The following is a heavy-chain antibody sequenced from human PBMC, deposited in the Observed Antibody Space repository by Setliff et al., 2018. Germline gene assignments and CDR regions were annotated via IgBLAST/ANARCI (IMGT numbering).Heavy chain of an antibody. CDR2: IYTSGST. CDR3: AREQWLDPPGYYYMDV. CDR1: GGSISSYY. V-gene: IGHV4-4*07. J-gene: IGHJ6*03. Sequence: NPSATLSLTCTGSGGSISSYYWSWIRQPAGKGLEWIGRIYTSGSTNYNPSLKSRVTMSVDTSKNQFSLKLNSVTAADMAVYYCAREQWLDPPGYYYMDVWAKGTTVTVSS. D-gene: IGHD6-19*01.